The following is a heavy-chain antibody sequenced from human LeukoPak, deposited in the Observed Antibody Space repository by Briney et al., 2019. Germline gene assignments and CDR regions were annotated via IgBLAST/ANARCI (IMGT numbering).Heavy chain of an antibody. V-gene: IGHV3-23*01. D-gene: IGHD3-22*01. Sequence: GGSLRLSCAASGFTFTNYAMSWVRQAPGKGLEWVSAISGSADSTYYADSVKGRFTISRDNSKNTLYLQMNSLRAEDTAVYYCAKGDYYDSSAYYPASFDYWGQGTLVTVSS. CDR3: AKGDYYDSSAYYPASFDY. J-gene: IGHJ4*02. CDR2: ISGSADST. CDR1: GFTFTNYA.